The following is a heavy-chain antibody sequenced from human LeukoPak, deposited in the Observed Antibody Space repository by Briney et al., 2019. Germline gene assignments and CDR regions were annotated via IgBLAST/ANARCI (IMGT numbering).Heavy chain of an antibody. D-gene: IGHD6-13*01. CDR2: IRYDGGNK. CDR1: GFTFSSYG. Sequence: GGSLRLSCAASGFTFSSYGMHWVRQAPGKGLEWVAFIRYDGGNKYYADSVKGRFTISRDNSKNTLYLQMNSLRAEDTAVYYCAKDRRYSSSWYWAFDIWGQGTMVTVS. V-gene: IGHV3-30*02. CDR3: AKDRRYSSSWYWAFDI. J-gene: IGHJ3*02.